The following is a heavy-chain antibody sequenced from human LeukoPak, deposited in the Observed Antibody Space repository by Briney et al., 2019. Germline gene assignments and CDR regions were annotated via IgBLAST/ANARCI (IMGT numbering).Heavy chain of an antibody. Sequence: GGSLRLSCAASGFTFSNYAMSWVRQTPGKGLECVSVVTGSGGDTYYTGSVNGQFTISRDNSKNTLYLQMNSLRAEDTAVYYCARGTLEHCSGASCYSLDSWGQGTLVTVSS. CDR1: GFTFSNYA. J-gene: IGHJ5*01. D-gene: IGHD2-15*01. CDR2: VTGSGGDT. V-gene: IGHV3-23*01. CDR3: ARGTLEHCSGASCYSLDS.